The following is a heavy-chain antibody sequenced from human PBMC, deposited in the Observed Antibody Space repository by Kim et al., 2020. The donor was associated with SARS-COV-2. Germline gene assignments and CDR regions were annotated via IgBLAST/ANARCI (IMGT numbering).Heavy chain of an antibody. D-gene: IGHD6-13*01. Sequence: AYGGTTDYAAYMKDRFTISRDDSKSIAYLQMNSLKTEDTAVYYCTSQQQRWGQGTLVTVSS. CDR3: TSQQQR. CDR2: AYGGTT. V-gene: IGHV3-49*02. J-gene: IGHJ4*02.